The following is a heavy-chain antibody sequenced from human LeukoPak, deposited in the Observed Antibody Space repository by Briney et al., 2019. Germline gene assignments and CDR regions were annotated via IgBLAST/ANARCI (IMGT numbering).Heavy chain of an antibody. CDR1: GFTFSGYG. CDR3: ARGRGGHFGTCYFDY. CDR2: ISYDGNSQ. D-gene: IGHD1-14*01. V-gene: IGHV3-30*19. J-gene: IGHJ4*02. Sequence: GGSLRLSCAASGFTFSGYGIHWVRQAPGKGLEWVAIISYDGNSQYYADSVRGRFTISRDNSKNTVSLQMDSLRAEDTAVYYCARGRGGHFGTCYFDYWGQGALVTVSS.